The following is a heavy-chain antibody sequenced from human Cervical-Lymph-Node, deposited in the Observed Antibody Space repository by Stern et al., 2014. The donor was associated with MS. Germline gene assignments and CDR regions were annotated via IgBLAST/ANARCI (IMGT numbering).Heavy chain of an antibody. CDR2: MSPSAGSA. CDR1: GYTFTTYF. J-gene: IGHJ4*02. V-gene: IGHV1-46*01. D-gene: IGHD6-19*01. Sequence: QVQLVQSGTEVKKPGASVKISCMASGYTFTTYFMHWVRQAPGQGMEWMGIMSPSAGSATYAQKFQGRLTMTRDTSTSTVYMELSSLRSEDTAVYYCARISVAGTFDYWGQGTLVTVSS. CDR3: ARISVAGTFDY.